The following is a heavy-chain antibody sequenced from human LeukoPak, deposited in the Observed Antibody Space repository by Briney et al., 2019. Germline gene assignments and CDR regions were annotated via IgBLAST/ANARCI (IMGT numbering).Heavy chain of an antibody. CDR1: GYTFTSYY. V-gene: IGHV1-46*01. J-gene: IGHJ3*02. D-gene: IGHD3-9*01. CDR3: ARELGRPYDILTGYTKEDAFDI. Sequence: GASVKVSCKASGYTFTSYYMHWVRQAPGQGLEWMGIINPSGGSTSYAQKFQGRVTMTRDTSTSSVYMELSSLRSEDTAVYYCARELGRPYDILTGYTKEDAFDIWGQGTMVTVSS. CDR2: INPSGGST.